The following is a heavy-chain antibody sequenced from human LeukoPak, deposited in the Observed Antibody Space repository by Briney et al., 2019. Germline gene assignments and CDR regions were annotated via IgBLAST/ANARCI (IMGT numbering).Heavy chain of an antibody. CDR1: GYTFDDYA. D-gene: IGHD4-17*01. J-gene: IGHJ4*02. CDR2: IRGDGGSS. Sequence: PGESLRLSCAASGYTFDDYAMHWGRHAPAKGLELVSLIRGDGGSSFYAASVKGRFTMSRDNSKNSLYLQMNSLRTEDTAFYYCTKDPDSDYGGYVSSSQDDFWGQGTLVTVSS. V-gene: IGHV3-43*02. CDR3: TKDPDSDYGGYVSSSQDDF.